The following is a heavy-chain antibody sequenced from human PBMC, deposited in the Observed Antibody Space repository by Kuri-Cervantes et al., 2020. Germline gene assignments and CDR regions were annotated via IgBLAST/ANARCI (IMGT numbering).Heavy chain of an antibody. V-gene: IGHV4-34*01. D-gene: IGHD3-16*01. Sequence: SQTLSLTCAVYDGSFSDYYWSWIRQPPGKGLEWIGEINHSGRTNYNPSLKSRVTISVDTSKNQFSLKLSSGTAADTAVYYCAREGRRGTRYFQHWGQGTLVTVSS. CDR2: INHSGRT. J-gene: IGHJ1*01. CDR1: DGSFSDYY. CDR3: AREGRRGTRYFQH.